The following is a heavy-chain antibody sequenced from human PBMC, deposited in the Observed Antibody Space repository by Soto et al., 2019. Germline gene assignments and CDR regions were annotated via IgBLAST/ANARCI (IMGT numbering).Heavy chain of an antibody. D-gene: IGHD2-15*01. CDR3: ATAASYCSGGSCSVPRYYYYYYMDV. CDR1: GYTLTELS. V-gene: IGHV1-24*01. Sequence: ASVKVSCKVSGYTLTELSMHWVRQAPGKGLEWMGGFDPEDGETIYAQKFQGRVTMTEDTSTDTAYMELSSLRSEDTAVYYCATAASYCSGGSCSVPRYYYYYYMDVWGKGTTVTVSS. J-gene: IGHJ6*03. CDR2: FDPEDGET.